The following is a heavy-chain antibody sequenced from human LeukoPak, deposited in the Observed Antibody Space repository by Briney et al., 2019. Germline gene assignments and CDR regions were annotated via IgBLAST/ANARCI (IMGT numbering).Heavy chain of an antibody. CDR2: IIPIPGTA. Sequence: ASVKVSCEASGGTFSSYAISWVRQAPGQGLEWMGGIIPIPGTANYAQKFQGRVTMTRDMSTSTVYMELSSLRSEDTAVYYCARVDYDSSGYYYTFDYWGQGTLVTVSS. V-gene: IGHV1-69*10. J-gene: IGHJ4*02. CDR1: GGTFSSYA. D-gene: IGHD3-22*01. CDR3: ARVDYDSSGYYYTFDY.